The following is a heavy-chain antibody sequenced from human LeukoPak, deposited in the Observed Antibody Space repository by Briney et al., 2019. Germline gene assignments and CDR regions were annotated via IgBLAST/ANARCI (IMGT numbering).Heavy chain of an antibody. J-gene: IGHJ4*02. CDR1: GFTVSSNY. V-gene: IGHV3-66*01. CDR2: IYSGGST. Sequence: GGSLRLSCAASGFTVSSNYMSWVRQAPGKGLEWVSVIYSGGSTYYADSVKGRFTISRDNSKNTLYLQMNSLRAEDTAVYYCARAPPDYGDYAWDYWGQGTLVTVSS. D-gene: IGHD4-17*01. CDR3: ARAPPDYGDYAWDY.